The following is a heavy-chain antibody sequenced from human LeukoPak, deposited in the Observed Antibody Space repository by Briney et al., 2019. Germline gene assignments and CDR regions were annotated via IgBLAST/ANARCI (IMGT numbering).Heavy chain of an antibody. CDR1: GFPFSDYA. Sequence: GGSLRLSCSASGFPFSDYAMLWVRQAPGKGLVWVSRVNEDGSFTTYADSVKGRFTISRDNAKNTLYLQMNSLRVEDTAVYYCAKDLSGAHDYWGQGTVVTVSS. D-gene: IGHD4-17*01. CDR2: VNEDGSFT. J-gene: IGHJ4*02. CDR3: AKDLSGAHDY. V-gene: IGHV3-74*03.